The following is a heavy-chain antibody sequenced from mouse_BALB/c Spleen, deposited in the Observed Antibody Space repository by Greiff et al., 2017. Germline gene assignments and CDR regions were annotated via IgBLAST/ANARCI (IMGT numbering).Heavy chain of an antibody. Sequence: EVQGVESGGGLVKPGGSLKLSCAASGFTFSDYNMSWVRQTPEKRLEWVATISDGGSYTYYPDGVKGRFTISSDNAKNNLYLQMSSLKSEDTAMYYCARDCRLCAMDYWGQGTSVTVSS. J-gene: IGHJ4*01. CDR3: ARDCRLCAMDY. CDR1: GFTFSDYN. V-gene: IGHV5-4*02. D-gene: IGHD6-5*01. CDR2: ISDGGSYT.